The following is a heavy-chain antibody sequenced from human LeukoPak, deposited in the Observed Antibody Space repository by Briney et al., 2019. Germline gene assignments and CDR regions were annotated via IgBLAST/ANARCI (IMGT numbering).Heavy chain of an antibody. CDR1: GFTFSSYS. D-gene: IGHD2-2*01. J-gene: IGHJ5*02. Sequence: GGSLRLSCAASGFTFSSYSMNWVRQAPGKGLEWVSSISRSSSYIYYADSVKGRFTISRDNAKNSLYLQMNSLRAEDTAVYYCAGDLDPRYCSSTSCYPIDPWGQGTLVTVSS. CDR3: AGDLDPRYCSSTSCYPIDP. CDR2: ISRSSSYI. V-gene: IGHV3-21*01.